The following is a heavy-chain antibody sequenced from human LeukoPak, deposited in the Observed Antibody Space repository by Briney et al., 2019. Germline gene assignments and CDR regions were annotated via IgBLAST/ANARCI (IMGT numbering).Heavy chain of an antibody. J-gene: IGHJ5*02. D-gene: IGHD6-13*01. CDR3: ARRIAAAGTNWFDP. CDR2: IGAYNGNT. CDR1: GYTFTSYG. V-gene: IGHV1-18*04. Sequence: GASVKVSCKASGYTFTSYGISWVRQAPGQGLEWMGWIGAYNGNTNYAQKLQGRVTMTTDTSTSTAYMELRSLRSDDTAVYYCARRIAAAGTNWFDPWGQGTLVTVSS.